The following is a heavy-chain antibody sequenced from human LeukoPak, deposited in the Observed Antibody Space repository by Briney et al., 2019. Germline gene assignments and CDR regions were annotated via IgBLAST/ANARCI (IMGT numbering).Heavy chain of an antibody. J-gene: IGHJ4*02. CDR3: ATLLSSSYYFDY. CDR2: IYHSGIT. V-gene: IGHV4-38-2*02. CDR1: GYSISSGYY. D-gene: IGHD3-10*02. Sequence: SETLSLTCIVSGYSISSGYYWGWIRQPPGKGLEWIGNIYHSGITYYNLYNPSLKSRVIISVDTSKNHFSLKLSSVTAADTAVYSCATLLSSSYYFDYWGQGTLVTVSS.